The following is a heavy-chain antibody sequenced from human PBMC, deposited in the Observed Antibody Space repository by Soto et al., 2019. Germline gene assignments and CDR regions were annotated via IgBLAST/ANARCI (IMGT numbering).Heavy chain of an antibody. CDR1: VCTFSSYG. J-gene: IGHJ4*02. V-gene: IGHV3-30*03. CDR2: ISYDGSNK. CDR3: ATEEDRSSWPFDC. D-gene: IGHD6-13*01. Sequence: VGSLRLSCASSVCTFSSYGMHWVREAPGKGLEWVAVISYDGSNKYYADSVKGRFTISRDNSKNTMYLQMNSLRAEDTAVYYCATEEDRSSWPFDCLGQGTLVIVSS.